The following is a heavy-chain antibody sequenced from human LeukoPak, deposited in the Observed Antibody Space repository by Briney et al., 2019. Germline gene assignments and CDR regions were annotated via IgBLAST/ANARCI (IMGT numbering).Heavy chain of an antibody. V-gene: IGHV7-4-1*02. D-gene: IGHD6-19*01. CDR3: ARDSGRIAVAGRSSGY. Sequence: GASVKVSCKVSGYTLTELSMHWVRQAPGQGLEWMGWINTNTGNPTYAQGFTGRFVFSLDTSVSTAYLQISSLKAEDTAVYYCARDSGRIAVAGRSSGYWGQGTLVTVSS. J-gene: IGHJ4*02. CDR2: INTNTGNP. CDR1: GYTLTELS.